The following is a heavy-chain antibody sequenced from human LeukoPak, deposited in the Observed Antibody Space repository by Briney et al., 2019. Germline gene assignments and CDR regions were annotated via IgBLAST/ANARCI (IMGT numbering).Heavy chain of an antibody. V-gene: IGHV4-39*01. CDR2: IYYSGST. D-gene: IGHD4-17*01. CDR3: ARHSHGDYSKYYFDY. J-gene: IGHJ4*02. CDR1: GGSISSSSYY. Sequence: SETLSLTCTVSGGSISSSSYYWGWIRQPPGKGLEWIGSIYYSGSTYYNPSLKSRVTISVDTSKNQFSLKLSSVTAADTAVYYCARHSHGDYSKYYFDYWAQGTLVTVSS.